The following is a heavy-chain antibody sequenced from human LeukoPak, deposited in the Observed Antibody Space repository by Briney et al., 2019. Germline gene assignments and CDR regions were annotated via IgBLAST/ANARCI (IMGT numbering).Heavy chain of an antibody. Sequence: GASVKVSCKASGYTFTGYYMHWVRQAPGQGLEWMGRINPNSGGTNYAQKFQGRVTMTRDTSISTAYMELSSLRSEDTAVYYCARDLGVVVPNDAFDIWGQGTMVTVSS. D-gene: IGHD2-2*01. J-gene: IGHJ3*02. CDR3: ARDLGVVVPNDAFDI. CDR1: GYTFTGYY. CDR2: INPNSGGT. V-gene: IGHV1-2*06.